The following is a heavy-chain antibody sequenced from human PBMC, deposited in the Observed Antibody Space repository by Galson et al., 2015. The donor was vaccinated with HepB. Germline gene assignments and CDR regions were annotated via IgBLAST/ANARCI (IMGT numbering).Heavy chain of an antibody. D-gene: IGHD1-7*01. V-gene: IGHV3-15*01. CDR1: GFTFSNAW. J-gene: IGHJ4*02. CDR3: TELTSGY. Sequence: SLRLSCAASGFTFSNAWVSWVRQAPGKGLERVGHIKSKIDGGTTDYAAPVKGRFTISRDDSKNTLYLQMDSLKAEDTAVYYCTELTSGYWGQGTLVTVSS. CDR2: IKSKIDGGTT.